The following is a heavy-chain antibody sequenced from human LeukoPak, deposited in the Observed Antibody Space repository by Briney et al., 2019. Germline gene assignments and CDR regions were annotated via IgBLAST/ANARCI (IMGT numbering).Heavy chain of an antibody. J-gene: IGHJ4*02. Sequence: SETLPLTCAVYGGSFSGYYWIWIRQPPGKGLEWIGEINHSGSTNYNPSLKSRVTISVDTSKNQFSLKLSSVTAADTAVYYCARGRVATFGYWGQGTLVTVSS. CDR2: INHSGST. V-gene: IGHV4-34*01. CDR3: ARGRVATFGY. D-gene: IGHD5-12*01. CDR1: GGSFSGYY.